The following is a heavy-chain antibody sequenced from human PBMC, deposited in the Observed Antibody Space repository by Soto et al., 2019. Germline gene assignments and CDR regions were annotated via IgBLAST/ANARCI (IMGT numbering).Heavy chain of an antibody. CDR3: AKDRRRAGPELFDH. CDR2: ISGSGGNT. CDR1: GFTFSNYA. V-gene: IGHV3-23*01. D-gene: IGHD1-7*01. Sequence: EVQLMESGGGLVQPGGSLRLSCAASGFTFSNYAMNWVRQAPGKGLEWVSGISGSGGNTYYADSVKGRFTISRDNSKSALYLLMNNLRVDDTAVYSCAKDRRRAGPELFDHWGQGILVTVSS. J-gene: IGHJ4*02.